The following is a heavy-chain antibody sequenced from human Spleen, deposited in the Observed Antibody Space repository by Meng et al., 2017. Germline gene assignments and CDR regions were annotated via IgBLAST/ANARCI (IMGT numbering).Heavy chain of an antibody. D-gene: IGHD4-11*01. CDR3: ARGPTTMAHDFDY. CDR2: INHSGST. J-gene: IGHJ4*02. CDR1: GGSFSDYY. Sequence: QLQQWGAGLLNPSENLSLTCVVSGGSFSDYYWSWIRQPPGKGLEWIGEINHSGSTNYNPSLESRATISVDTSQNNLSLKLSSVTAADSAVYYCARGPTTMAHDFDYWGQGTLVTVSS. V-gene: IGHV4-34*01.